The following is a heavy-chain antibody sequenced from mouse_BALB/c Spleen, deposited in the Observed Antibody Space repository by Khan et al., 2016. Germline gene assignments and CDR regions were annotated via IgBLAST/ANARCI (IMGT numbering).Heavy chain of an antibody. J-gene: IGHJ2*01. CDR3: TRGDYYGSGY. CDR1: GYSISSGYS. D-gene: IGHD1-1*01. V-gene: IGHV3-1*02. CDR2: IHYSGST. Sequence: VQLKQSGPDLVKPSQSLSLTCTVTGYSISSGYSWHWIRQFPGNKLEWMAYIHYSGSTNYNPSLKSRISITRDTSKNQFFLQLISVTTEDTATYYCTRGDYYGSGYWGQGTTLAGSS.